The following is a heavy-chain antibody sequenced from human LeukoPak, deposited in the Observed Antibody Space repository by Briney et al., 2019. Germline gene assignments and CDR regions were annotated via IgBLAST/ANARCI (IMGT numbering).Heavy chain of an antibody. Sequence: GESLKISCKGSGYRFTSYSIGWVRQMPGKGLEWMGIINPGDSDTRYSPSFQGQVTISADKSISTAYLQWSSLKASDTAMYYCARQDKQLDYYYYGMDVWGQGTTVTVSS. D-gene: IGHD6-13*01. CDR2: INPGDSDT. V-gene: IGHV5-51*01. CDR3: ARQDKQLDYYYYGMDV. J-gene: IGHJ6*02. CDR1: GYRFTSYS.